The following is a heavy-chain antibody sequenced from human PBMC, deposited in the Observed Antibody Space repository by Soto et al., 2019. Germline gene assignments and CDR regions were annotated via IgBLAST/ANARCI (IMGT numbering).Heavy chain of an antibody. CDR2: ISYDGSNK. V-gene: IGHV3-30*18. Sequence: GGSLRLSCAASGFTFSSYGMHWVRQAPGKGLEWVAVISYDGSNKYYADSVKGRFTISRDNSKNTLYLQMNSLRAEDTAVYYCAKDLWVAVAGDFDYWGQGTLVTVSS. D-gene: IGHD6-19*01. J-gene: IGHJ4*02. CDR1: GFTFSSYG. CDR3: AKDLWVAVAGDFDY.